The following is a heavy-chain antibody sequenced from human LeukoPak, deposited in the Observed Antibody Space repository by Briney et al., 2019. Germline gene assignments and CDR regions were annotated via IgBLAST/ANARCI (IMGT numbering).Heavy chain of an antibody. CDR3: VRGPYGASISKWFDP. V-gene: IGHV4-59*01. CDR1: GDSITSYF. CDR2: IFYSGIT. J-gene: IGHJ5*02. Sequence: SETLSLTCTVSGDSITSYFWSWIRQPPGKGLEWVGYIFYSGITNYNPSLRSRVTMSVDTSKNQFSLQLKSMTTADTAVYYCVRGPYGASISKWFDPWGQGTLVTVSS. D-gene: IGHD4/OR15-4a*01.